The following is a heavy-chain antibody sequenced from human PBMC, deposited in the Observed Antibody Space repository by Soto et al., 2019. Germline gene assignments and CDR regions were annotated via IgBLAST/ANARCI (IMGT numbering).Heavy chain of an antibody. Sequence: SLRLSCAASGFTFSSYGMHWVRQAPGKGLEWVAVIWYDGSNKYYADSVKGRFTISRDNSKNTLYLQMNSLRAEDTAVYYCARDYSDSSGWYRFFDYWGQGTLVTVSS. D-gene: IGHD6-19*01. CDR2: IWYDGSNK. CDR3: ARDYSDSSGWYRFFDY. CDR1: GFTFSSYG. J-gene: IGHJ4*02. V-gene: IGHV3-33*01.